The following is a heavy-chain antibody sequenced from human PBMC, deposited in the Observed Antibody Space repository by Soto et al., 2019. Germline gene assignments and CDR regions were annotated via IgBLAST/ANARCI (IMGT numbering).Heavy chain of an antibody. J-gene: IGHJ4*02. CDR1: GGSVSSGSYY. CDR2: IYYSGST. V-gene: IGHV4-61*01. Sequence: KPSETLSLTCTVSGGSVSSGSYYWSWIRQPPGKGLEWIGYIYYSGSTNYNPSLKSRVTISVDTSKNQFSLKLSSVTAADTAVYYCARVTDGQIGIFDYWGQGTLVTVSS. CDR3: ARVTDGQIGIFDY. D-gene: IGHD3-3*02.